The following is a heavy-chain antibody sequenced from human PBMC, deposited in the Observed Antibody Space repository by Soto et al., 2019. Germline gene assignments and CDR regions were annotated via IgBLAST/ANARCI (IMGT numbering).Heavy chain of an antibody. J-gene: IGHJ4*02. V-gene: IGHV3-33*01. CDR2: IWPDGSNK. Sequence: QVQLVESGGGVVQPGRSLRLSCTTSGFIFSTYGIHWVRQAPGKGLEWVAVIWPDGSNKYYADSVKGRFTISRDNSRNILWLQMNSLRAEDTAIYYCVRAVDPYDYWGQGTLVTVSS. CDR1: GFIFSTYG. D-gene: IGHD6-19*01. CDR3: VRAVDPYDY.